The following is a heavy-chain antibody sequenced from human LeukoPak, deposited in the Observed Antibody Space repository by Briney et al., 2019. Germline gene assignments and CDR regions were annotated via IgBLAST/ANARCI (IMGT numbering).Heavy chain of an antibody. CDR3: ARVVYSSGWSYYLDY. V-gene: IGHV3-7*04. CDR1: GFTFSDYW. Sequence: GGSLRLSCAASGFTFSDYWMNWVRQAPGKGLEWMANIKQDGSEKYSLDSVKGRFTISRDNARNSLYLQMNSLRAEDTAVYYCARVVYSSGWSYYLDYWGQGILVTVSS. J-gene: IGHJ4*02. D-gene: IGHD6-19*01. CDR2: IKQDGSEK.